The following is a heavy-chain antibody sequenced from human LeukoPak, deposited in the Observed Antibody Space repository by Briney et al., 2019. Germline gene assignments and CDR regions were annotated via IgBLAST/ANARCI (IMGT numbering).Heavy chain of an antibody. V-gene: IGHV4-39*01. D-gene: IGHD4-17*01. Sequence: PSETLSLTCTVSGGSISSSSYYWGWIRQPPGKGLEWIGSIYYSGSTYYNPSLKSRVTISVDTSKNQFSLKLSSVTAADTAVYYCARHNDYGDYRDAFDIWGQGTMVTVSS. J-gene: IGHJ3*02. CDR3: ARHNDYGDYRDAFDI. CDR2: IYYSGST. CDR1: GGSISSSSYY.